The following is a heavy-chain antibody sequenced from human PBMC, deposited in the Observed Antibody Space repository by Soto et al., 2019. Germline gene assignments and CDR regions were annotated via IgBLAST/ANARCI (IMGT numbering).Heavy chain of an antibody. Sequence: ASVTVAWPGSGSTLPSCDSSWGRQANGKGLEWMGWMNPNSGNTGYAQKFQGRVTMTRNTSISTAYMELSSLRSEDTAVYYCASRRRRKKSHYYHYMDVWVKGTTVTVSS. J-gene: IGHJ6*03. CDR1: GSTLPSCD. CDR2: MNPNSGNT. CDR3: ASRRRRKKSHYYHYMDV. V-gene: IGHV1-8*01.